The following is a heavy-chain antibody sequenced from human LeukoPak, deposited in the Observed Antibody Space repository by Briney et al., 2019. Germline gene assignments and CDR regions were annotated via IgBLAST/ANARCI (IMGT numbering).Heavy chain of an antibody. J-gene: IGHJ4*02. CDR3: TRDRGAYNLYDY. Sequence: GGSLRLSCAASGFTVSSNYMSWIRQAPGKGPEWVGFIRSKAYGETADYAASVKGRFTISRDDSKAIAYLQMNSLKTEDTAVYHCTRDRGAYNLYDYWGQGTLVTVSS. CDR2: IRSKAYGETA. CDR1: GFTVSSNY. V-gene: IGHV3-49*03. D-gene: IGHD1-1*01.